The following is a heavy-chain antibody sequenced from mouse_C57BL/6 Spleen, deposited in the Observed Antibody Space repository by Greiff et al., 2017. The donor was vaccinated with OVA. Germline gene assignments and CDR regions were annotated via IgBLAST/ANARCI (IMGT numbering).Heavy chain of an antibody. V-gene: IGHV5-6*01. CDR1: GFTFSSYG. CDR2: ISSGGSYT. Sequence: EVQVVESGGDLVKPGGSLKLSCAASGFTFSSYGMSWVRQTPDKRLEWVATISSGGSYTYYPDSAKGRFTISRDNAKNTLYLQMSSLKSEDTAMYYCARHRDYFDYWGQGTTLTVSS. J-gene: IGHJ2*01. CDR3: ARHRDYFDY. D-gene: IGHD3-3*01.